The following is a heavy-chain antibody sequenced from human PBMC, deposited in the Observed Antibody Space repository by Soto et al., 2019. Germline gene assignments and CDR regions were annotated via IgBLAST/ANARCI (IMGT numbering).Heavy chain of an antibody. CDR3: ARDLGVRGVIIGPDHYSGMDV. CDR2: IIPFFHAA. V-gene: IGHV1-69*13. CDR1: ADTFSSSA. D-gene: IGHD3-10*01. J-gene: IGHJ6*02. Sequence: SVKVSCKASADTFSSSAFSWVRQAPGQGLEWMGGIIPFFHAANYAQRFQGRVTITADESTSTVYMELSSLRSEDTALYYCARDLGVRGVIIGPDHYSGMDVWGQGTTVTVSS.